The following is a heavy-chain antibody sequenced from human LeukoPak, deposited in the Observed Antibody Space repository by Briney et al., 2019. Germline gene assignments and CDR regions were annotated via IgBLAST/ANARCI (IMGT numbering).Heavy chain of an antibody. V-gene: IGHV3-7*01. CDR3: ARCRGSYWREDAFDI. J-gene: IGHJ3*02. CDR1: GFTFSSYW. CDR2: IKQDGSEK. Sequence: GGSLRLSCAASGFTFSSYWMSWVRQAPGKGLEWVANIKQDGSEKYYVDSVKGRFTISRDNAKNSLYLQMNSLRAEDTAVYYCARCRGSYWREDAFDIWGQGTMATVSS. D-gene: IGHD1-26*01.